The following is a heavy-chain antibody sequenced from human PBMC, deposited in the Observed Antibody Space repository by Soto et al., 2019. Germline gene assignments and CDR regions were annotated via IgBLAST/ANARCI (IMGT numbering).Heavy chain of an antibody. D-gene: IGHD6-19*01. CDR2: INTDGSTT. J-gene: IGHJ4*02. Sequence: EVQLVESGGGIVQPGGSLRLSCEASGLTFSSYWMHWVRQAPGKGLEWVSRINTDGSTTNYADSVRGRFTISRDNAKNTLNLKMKCLGTEDKVVYYFVSVRQWTCDYWGQGSLVTVSS. V-gene: IGHV3-74*01. CDR1: GLTFSSYW. CDR3: VSVRQWTCDY.